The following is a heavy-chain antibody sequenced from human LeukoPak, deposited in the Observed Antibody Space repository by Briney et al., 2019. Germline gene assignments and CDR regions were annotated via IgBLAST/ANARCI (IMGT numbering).Heavy chain of an antibody. Sequence: GGSLRLSCAASGFTFSNYAMHWVRQAPGKGLEWVSGICWSGGRIGYADSVKGRFTISRDNAKNPLYLQMNSLRAEDTALYYCAKEGEYCCGCCVRCYDFWGQGTLVTVSS. CDR3: AKEGEYCCGCCVRCYDF. CDR2: ICWSGGRI. CDR1: GFTFSNYA. V-gene: IGHV3-9*01. D-gene: IGHD3-10*01. J-gene: IGHJ4*02.